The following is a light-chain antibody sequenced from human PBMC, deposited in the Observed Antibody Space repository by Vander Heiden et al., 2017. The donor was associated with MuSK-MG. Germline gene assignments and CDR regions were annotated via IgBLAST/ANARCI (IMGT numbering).Light chain of an antibody. CDR1: QSVNNY. Sequence: EIVLTQSPATLSLSPGERATLSCRASQSVNNYVAWYQQKPGQAPRLLIYDTSNRATGIPARFSGTGSGTDFTLTISRLETEDFAVYYCHQRSEWLTFGGGTKVEIK. J-gene: IGKJ4*01. CDR3: HQRSEWLT. CDR2: DTS. V-gene: IGKV3-11*01.